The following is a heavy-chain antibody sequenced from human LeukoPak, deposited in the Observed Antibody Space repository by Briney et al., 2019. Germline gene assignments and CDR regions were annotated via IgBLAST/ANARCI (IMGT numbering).Heavy chain of an antibody. Sequence: ASVKVSCKASGYTFTSNGISWVRQAPAQGLEWKGWISAYNGNTNNAQKLQGRVTMATDTSTSTAYMELRSVRSDDTAVYYCARDIVGGYGSGSEDAFDIWGQGTMVTVSS. V-gene: IGHV1-18*01. CDR1: GYTFTSNG. CDR2: ISAYNGNT. J-gene: IGHJ3*02. CDR3: ARDIVGGYGSGSEDAFDI. D-gene: IGHD3-10*01.